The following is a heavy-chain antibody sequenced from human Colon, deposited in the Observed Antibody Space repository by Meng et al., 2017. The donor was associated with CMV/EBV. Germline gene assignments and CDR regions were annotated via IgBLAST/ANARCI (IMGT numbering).Heavy chain of an antibody. J-gene: IGHJ4*02. CDR3: AKARSTTISAAFNY. D-gene: IGHD6-13*01. CDR2: ITGSADNT. CDR1: GFTFNNFA. Sequence: ASGFTFNNFAMTWVRQAPGTGLEWVSGITGSADNTYYADSVKGRFTISRDDSNSTLYLQMNSLKAEDTAVYSCAKARSTTISAAFNYWGQGTLVTVSS. V-gene: IGHV3-23*01.